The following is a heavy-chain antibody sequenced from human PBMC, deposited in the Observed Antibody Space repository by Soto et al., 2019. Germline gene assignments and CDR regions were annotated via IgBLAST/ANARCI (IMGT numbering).Heavy chain of an antibody. J-gene: IGHJ4*01. CDR2: VSHDGRNT. V-gene: IGHV3-30*03. D-gene: IGHD6-19*01. CDR3: ATGGRQWLATYDFNN. Sequence: VQLVESGGGVVQPGRSLRLSCAASGFTFSDYAMHWVRQAPGKGLEWVAVVSHDGRNTHYADSVKGRFTISRDSSKNTVSLEKTSLRAEDAAVYYCATGGRQWLATYDFNNWGHGALVTVSS. CDR1: GFTFSDYA.